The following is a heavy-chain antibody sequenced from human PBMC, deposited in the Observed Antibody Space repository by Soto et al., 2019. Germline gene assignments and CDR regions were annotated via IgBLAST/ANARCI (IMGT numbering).Heavy chain of an antibody. V-gene: IGHV3-48*04. CDR3: ARDLNSILGWPY. J-gene: IGHJ4*02. CDR1: GFTFSDYN. Sequence: EVQLVESGGGLVQPGGSLRLSCAASGFTFSDYNMNWVRQAPGKGLEWISYITSDGSTKYYADSVKGRFTVSRDNAKNSLYLQMNRLRAEETAVYYCARDLNSILGWPYWGQGTLVTVSS. D-gene: IGHD3-3*01. CDR2: ITSDGSTK.